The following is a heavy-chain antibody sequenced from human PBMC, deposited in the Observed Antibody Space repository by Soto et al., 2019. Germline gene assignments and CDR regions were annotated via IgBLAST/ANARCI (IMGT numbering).Heavy chain of an antibody. J-gene: IGHJ4*02. CDR1: GFTFSSYD. D-gene: IGHD2-21*02. CDR3: ARLRVTPASSYFDN. Sequence: GGSLRLSCAASGFTFSSYDMHWVRQATGKGLEWVSAIGTAGDTYYPGSVKGRFTISRENAKNSLYLQMNSLRAGDTAVYYCARLRVTPASSYFDNLCQGTLLTVSA. CDR2: IGTAGDT. V-gene: IGHV3-13*01.